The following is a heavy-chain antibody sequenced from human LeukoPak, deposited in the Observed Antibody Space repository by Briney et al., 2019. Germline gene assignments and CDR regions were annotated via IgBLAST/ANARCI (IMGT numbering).Heavy chain of an antibody. D-gene: IGHD4-17*01. CDR3: ARDFERYGDRYYFDY. Sequence: GGSLRLSCAASGFTFSSYAMHWVRQAPGKGLEWVAVISYDGSNKYYADSVKGRFTISRDNSKNTLYLQMNSLRAEDTAVYYCARDFERYGDRYYFDYWGQGTLVTVSS. CDR2: ISYDGSNK. J-gene: IGHJ4*02. CDR1: GFTFSSYA. V-gene: IGHV3-30-3*01.